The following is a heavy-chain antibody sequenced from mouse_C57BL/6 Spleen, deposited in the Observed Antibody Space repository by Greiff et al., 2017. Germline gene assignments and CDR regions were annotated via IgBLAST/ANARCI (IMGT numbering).Heavy chain of an antibody. CDR3: AIGGLRRGFAY. CDR1: GYSITSGYY. CDR2: ISYDGST. Sequence: ESGPGLVKPSPSLSLTCSVTGYSITSGYYWNWIRQFPGNKLEWMGYISYDGSTNYNPSLKNRISITRDTSKNQFFLKLNSVTTEDTATYYCAIGGLRRGFAYWGQGTLVTVSA. D-gene: IGHD2-4*01. J-gene: IGHJ3*01. V-gene: IGHV3-6*01.